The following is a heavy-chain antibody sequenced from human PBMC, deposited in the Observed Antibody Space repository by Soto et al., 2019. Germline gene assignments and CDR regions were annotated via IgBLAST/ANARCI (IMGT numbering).Heavy chain of an antibody. CDR1: GYTFTGYY. Sequence: GASVKVSCKASGYTFTGYYMHWVRQAPGRGLEWMGWINPNSGGTNYAQKFQGWVTMTRDTSISTAYMELSRLRSDDTAVYYCARAGHSSSPGPYGMDVWGQGTTVTVSS. CDR3: ARAGHSSSPGPYGMDV. J-gene: IGHJ6*02. V-gene: IGHV1-2*04. D-gene: IGHD6-6*01. CDR2: INPNSGGT.